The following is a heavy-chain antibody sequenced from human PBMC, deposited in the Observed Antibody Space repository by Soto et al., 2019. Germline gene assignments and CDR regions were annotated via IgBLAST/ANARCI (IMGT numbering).Heavy chain of an antibody. CDR3: ARDRGVAPPVAGNTHYYYDMDV. V-gene: IGHV1-18*01. Sequence: QDQLVQSGVEVKKPGASVKVSCKASGYSFTNYGITWVRQAPGQGLEWMGWISAYNGNTNYAQKFQGRVTLTTDASTSTAYLELRSLRSDDTAVYYCARDRGVAPPVAGNTHYYYDMDVWCKGTTVTVSS. CDR1: GYSFTNYG. J-gene: IGHJ6*03. D-gene: IGHD6-19*01. CDR2: ISAYNGNT.